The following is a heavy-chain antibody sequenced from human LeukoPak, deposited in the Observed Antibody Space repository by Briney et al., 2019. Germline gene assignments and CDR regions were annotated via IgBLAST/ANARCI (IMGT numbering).Heavy chain of an antibody. CDR3: ARLPTTVTPSS. J-gene: IGHJ4*02. CDR2: IYYSGST. Sequence: PSETLSLTCTVSGGSISSYYWSWLRQPPGKGLEWIGYIYYSGSTNYNPSLTSRVTISVDTSKNQFSLKLSSVTAADTAVYYCARLPTTVTPSSWGQGTLVSVSS. CDR1: GGSISSYY. D-gene: IGHD4-17*01. V-gene: IGHV4-59*01.